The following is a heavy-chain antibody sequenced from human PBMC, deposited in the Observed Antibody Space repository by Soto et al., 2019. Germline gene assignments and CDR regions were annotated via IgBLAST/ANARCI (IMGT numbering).Heavy chain of an antibody. CDR2: IYWDDDK. J-gene: IGHJ5*02. V-gene: IGHV2-5*02. CDR1: GFSLSTSGVG. CDR3: ALYRGLRVGEFSWKNWFDP. Sequence: QITLKESGPTLVKPTQTLTLTCTFSGFSLSTSGVGVGWIRQPPGKALEWLALIYWDDDKRYSPSLKSRLTITKGNPQNPVALTLTDMCPGDTATYYCALYRGLRVGEFSWKNWFDPWGQGTLVTVSS. D-gene: IGHD3-16*02.